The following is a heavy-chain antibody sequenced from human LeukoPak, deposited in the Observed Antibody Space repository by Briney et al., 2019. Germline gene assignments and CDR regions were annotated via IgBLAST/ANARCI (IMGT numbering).Heavy chain of an antibody. CDR2: IRYDGNNK. D-gene: IGHD1-14*01. Sequence: GGSLRLSCGASGSTFSNYGMLWVRQAPGKGLDWVAFIRYDGNNKLYADSVKGRFTISRDNSKNTLYLHINSLRAEDTAVYYCVKGNPLDYWGQGTLVIVSS. V-gene: IGHV3-30*02. CDR3: VKGNPLDY. CDR1: GSTFSNYG. J-gene: IGHJ4*02.